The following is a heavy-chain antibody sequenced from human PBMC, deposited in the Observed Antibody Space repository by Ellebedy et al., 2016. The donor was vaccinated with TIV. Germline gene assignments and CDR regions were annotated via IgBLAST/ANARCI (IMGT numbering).Heavy chain of an antibody. D-gene: IGHD5-12*01. CDR3: ARHVEATIAMDV. CDR2: IYYSGST. V-gene: IGHV4-39*01. CDR1: GGSISSSSYY. Sequence: SETLSLTXTVSGGSISSSSYYWGWIRQPPGKGLEWIGSIYYSGSTYYNPSLKSRVTISVDTSKNQFSLKLSSVTAADTAVYYCARHVEATIAMDVWGQGTTVTVSS. J-gene: IGHJ6*02.